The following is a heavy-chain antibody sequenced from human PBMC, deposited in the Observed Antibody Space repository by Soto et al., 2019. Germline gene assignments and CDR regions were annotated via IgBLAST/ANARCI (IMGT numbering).Heavy chain of an antibody. V-gene: IGHV4-39*01. CDR2: IYYSGST. J-gene: IGHJ6*02. CDR1: GGSISSSSYY. Sequence: PSETLSLTCTVSGGSISSSSYYWGWIRQPPGKGLEWIGSIYYSGSTYYNPSLKSRVTISVDTSKNQFSLKLSSVTAADTAVYYCARQEGGLTGTWGYYYYGMDVWGQGTTVTVS. D-gene: IGHD1-1*01. CDR3: ARQEGGLTGTWGYYYYGMDV.